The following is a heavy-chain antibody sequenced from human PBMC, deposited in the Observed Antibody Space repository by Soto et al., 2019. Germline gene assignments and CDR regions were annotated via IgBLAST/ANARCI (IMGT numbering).Heavy chain of an antibody. CDR3: AKGRAITVFGVITPFDS. D-gene: IGHD3-3*01. CDR2: ISGNSGTT. J-gene: IGHJ4*02. Sequence: EVQLLESGGDFKQPGGSLRLSCEGSGFNFSNYALNWVRQAPGKRLEWVSVISGNSGTTYYAASVKGRFTISRDNSQKSLYLHMTSLRADDTAVYYCAKGRAITVFGVITPFDSWGPGTLVTVSS. V-gene: IGHV3-23*01. CDR1: GFNFSNYA.